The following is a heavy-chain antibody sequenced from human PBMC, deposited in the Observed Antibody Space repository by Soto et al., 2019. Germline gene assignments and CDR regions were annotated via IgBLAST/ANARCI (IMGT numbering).Heavy chain of an antibody. V-gene: IGHV3-30*03. J-gene: IGHJ4*02. CDR2: ISYDGSKK. CDR3: ATDVGDGSTDY. CDR1: GVTFSSYD. D-gene: IGHD2-2*03. Sequence: QVQLVESGGRVVQPGGSLRLSCAASGVTFSSYDMHWVRQAPGKGLEWVAVISYDGSKKYSADSVKGRFAISRDNSKNTLYLEMNSLRAEDTAVYYCATDVGDGSTDYWGQGTLVTVSS.